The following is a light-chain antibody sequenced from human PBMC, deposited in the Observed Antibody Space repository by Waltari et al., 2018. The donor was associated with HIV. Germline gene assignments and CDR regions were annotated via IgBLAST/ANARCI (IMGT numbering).Light chain of an antibody. CDR2: SNS. Sequence: QSVLTQPPSVSGAPGQRVTISCSGRSSNLGAGYDVHWYQLLPGRAPKVVISSNSKRPSGVPGRFSGSKSGTSAALAITGLQAEDEGDYYCQSYDNGLSTWVFGGGTKLTVL. V-gene: IGLV1-40*01. J-gene: IGLJ3*02. CDR1: SSNLGAGYD. CDR3: QSYDNGLSTWV.